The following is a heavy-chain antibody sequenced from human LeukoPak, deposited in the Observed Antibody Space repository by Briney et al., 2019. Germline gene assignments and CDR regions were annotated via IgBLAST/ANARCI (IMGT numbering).Heavy chain of an antibody. Sequence: GGALRLSCTASGFTFGDYAMSWCREAPGEGLEWVGLIRSKAYGGKTEYAASVKGRFTISRDDSKSVAYLQMNSRKTEDTAVYYCTRGAAAGMSSWGQGTLVTVSS. CDR2: IRSKAYGGKT. CDR3: TRGAAAGMSS. J-gene: IGHJ5*02. D-gene: IGHD6-13*01. V-gene: IGHV3-49*03. CDR1: GFTFGDYA.